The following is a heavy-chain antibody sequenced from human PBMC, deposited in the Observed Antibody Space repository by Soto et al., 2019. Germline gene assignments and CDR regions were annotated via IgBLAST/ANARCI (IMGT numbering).Heavy chain of an antibody. CDR1: GFTFRINW. J-gene: IGHJ4*02. V-gene: IGHV3-74*01. CDR3: VNGGWLGD. D-gene: IGHD3-10*01. CDR2: INNDGSRA. Sequence: EVQLVESGGGLVQPGESLRLSCVASGFTFRINWMHWARQAPGKGLVWVAHINNDGSRAIYADSVKGRFTISRDNAKNTLFLLMDSLRVEDTAVYYCVNGGWLGDWGQGTLVTVSS.